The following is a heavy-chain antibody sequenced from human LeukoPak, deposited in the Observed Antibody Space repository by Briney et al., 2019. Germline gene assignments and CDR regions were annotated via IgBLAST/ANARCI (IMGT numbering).Heavy chain of an antibody. CDR2: VLFSGGT. V-gene: IGHV4-39*07. D-gene: IGHD2/OR15-2a*01. Sequence: SETLSLTCTVSGVSISTSSYYWGWIRQPPGKGLEWIGSVLFSGGTYYNPSLKSRLSLSVDTSKNQFSLKLRSLTAADTAVYYCARQGAYLCLDYWGQGALVTVSS. J-gene: IGHJ4*02. CDR3: ARQGAYLCLDY. CDR1: GVSISTSSYY.